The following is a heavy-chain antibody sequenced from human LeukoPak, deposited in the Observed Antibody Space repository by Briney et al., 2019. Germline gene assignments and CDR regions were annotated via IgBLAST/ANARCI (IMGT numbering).Heavy chain of an antibody. CDR2: IYSGGYT. V-gene: IGHV3-66*01. CDR3: ARDQGGITRY. Sequence: ETLSLICTVSGDSVSSSIYYWGWIRQPPGKGLEWASVIYSGGYTYYTDSVKGRFTISRDNSKNTLYLQMNSLRAEDTAVYYCARDQGGITRYWGQGTLVTVSS. D-gene: IGHD3-10*01. CDR1: GDSVSSSIYY. J-gene: IGHJ4*02.